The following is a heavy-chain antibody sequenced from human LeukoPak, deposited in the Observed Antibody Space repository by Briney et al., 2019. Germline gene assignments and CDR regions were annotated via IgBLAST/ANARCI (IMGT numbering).Heavy chain of an antibody. V-gene: IGHV3-7*01. Sequence: GGSLRLSCEASGFTFSSYWMSWVRQAPGKGLEWVANIKQDGSEKYYVDSVKGRFTISRDNAKNSLYLQMNSLRAEDTAVYYCARIEVTTDAFDIWGQGTMVTVSS. J-gene: IGHJ3*02. D-gene: IGHD4-17*01. CDR2: IKQDGSEK. CDR1: GFTFSSYW. CDR3: ARIEVTTDAFDI.